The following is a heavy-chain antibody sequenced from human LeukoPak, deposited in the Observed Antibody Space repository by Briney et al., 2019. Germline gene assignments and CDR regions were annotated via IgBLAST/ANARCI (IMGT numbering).Heavy chain of an antibody. D-gene: IGHD1-1*01. Sequence: PGGSLRLSCGASGFIFSDYYMSWIRQAPGKGLEWISYISSSDTPKYYADSVKGRFTISRDNAKKSLFLQMNSLRDEDTAVYYCVRDDGHHWFDFWGQGTLVTVSS. CDR2: ISSSDTPK. CDR1: GFIFSDYY. J-gene: IGHJ4*02. CDR3: VRDDGHHWFDF. V-gene: IGHV3-11*01.